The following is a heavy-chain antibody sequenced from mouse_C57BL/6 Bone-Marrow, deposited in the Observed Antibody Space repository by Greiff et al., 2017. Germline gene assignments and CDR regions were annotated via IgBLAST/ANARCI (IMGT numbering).Heavy chain of an antibody. CDR1: GFTFSSYA. D-gene: IGHD4-1*01. J-gene: IGHJ4*01. CDR3: TSSELTGTYYYAMDY. V-gene: IGHV5-9-1*02. Sequence: EVKLVESGEGLVKPGGSLKLSCAASGFTFSSYAMSWVRQTPEKRLEWVAYISSGGDYIYYADTVKGRFTISRDNARNTLYLQMSSLKSEDTAMYYCTSSELTGTYYYAMDYWGQGTSVTVSS. CDR2: ISSGGDYI.